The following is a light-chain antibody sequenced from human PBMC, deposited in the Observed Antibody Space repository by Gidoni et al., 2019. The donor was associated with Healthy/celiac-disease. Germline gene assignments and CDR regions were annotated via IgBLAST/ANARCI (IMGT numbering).Light chain of an antibody. CDR2: QDS. V-gene: IGLV3-1*01. CDR1: KLGDKY. CDR3: QAWDSSTARGV. J-gene: IGLJ2*01. Sequence: SYELTQPPSVSVSPGQTASITCSGDKLGDKYACWYQQKPGQSPVLVIYQDSKRPSGIPERFSGSNSGNTATLTISGTQAMDEADYHCQAWDSSTARGVFGGGTKLTVL.